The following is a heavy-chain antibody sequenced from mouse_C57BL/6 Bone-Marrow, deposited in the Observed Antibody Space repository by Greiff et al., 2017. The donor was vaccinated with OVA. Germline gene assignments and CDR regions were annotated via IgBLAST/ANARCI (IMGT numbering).Heavy chain of an antibody. CDR2: IDPETGGT. CDR1: GYTFTDYE. Sequence: VKLQESGAELVRPGASVTLSCKASGYTFTDYEMHWVKQTPVHGLEWIGAIDPETGGTAYNQKFKGKAILTADKSSSTAYMELRSLTSEDSAVYYCTRGIYDAYHGDYWGQGTTLTVSS. V-gene: IGHV1-15*01. J-gene: IGHJ2*01. CDR3: TRGIYDAYHGDY. D-gene: IGHD2-3*01.